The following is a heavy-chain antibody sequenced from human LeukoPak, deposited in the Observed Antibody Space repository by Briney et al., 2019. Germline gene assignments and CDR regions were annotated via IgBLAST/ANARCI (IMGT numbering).Heavy chain of an antibody. D-gene: IGHD2-2*02. Sequence: GGSLRLSCAASGLTVSSNYMSWVRQAPGKGLEWVSVIYSGGSTYYADSVKGRFTISRDNSKNTLYLQMNSLRAEDMALYYCAKAYCSSTSCYTLFDYWGQGTLVTVSS. V-gene: IGHV3-53*05. CDR2: IYSGGST. CDR3: AKAYCSSTSCYTLFDY. J-gene: IGHJ4*02. CDR1: GLTVSSNY.